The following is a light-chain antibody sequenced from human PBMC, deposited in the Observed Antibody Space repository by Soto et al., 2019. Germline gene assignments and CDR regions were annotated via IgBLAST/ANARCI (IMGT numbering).Light chain of an antibody. CDR2: EGS. CDR1: SSDVGSYNL. J-gene: IGLJ1*01. V-gene: IGLV2-14*02. CDR3: SSYASSTTPYV. Sequence: QSALTQPASVSGSPGQSITISCTGTSSDVGSYNLVSWYQQHTGKAPKLMIYEGSKRPSGVSNRFSGSKSGNTASLTISGLQAEDEADYYCSSYASSTTPYVFGTGTKVTVL.